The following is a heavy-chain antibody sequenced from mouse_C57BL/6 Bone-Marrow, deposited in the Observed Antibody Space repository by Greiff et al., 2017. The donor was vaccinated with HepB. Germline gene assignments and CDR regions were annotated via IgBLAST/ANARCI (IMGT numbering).Heavy chain of an antibody. J-gene: IGHJ4*01. V-gene: IGHV14-3*01. CDR3: ASWGYVYAMDY. D-gene: IGHD2-2*01. CDR2: IDPANGNT. Sequence: VQLQQSVAELVRPGASVKLSCTASGFNIKNPYMHWVKQRPEQGLEWIGRIDPANGNTKYAPKFQGKATITADTSSNTAYLQLSSLTSEDTAIYYCASWGYVYAMDYWGQGTSVTVSS. CDR1: GFNIKNPY.